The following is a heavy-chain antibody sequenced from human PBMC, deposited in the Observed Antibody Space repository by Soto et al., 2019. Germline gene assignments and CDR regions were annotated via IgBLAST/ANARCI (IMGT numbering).Heavy chain of an antibody. J-gene: IGHJ5*02. V-gene: IGHV1-8*01. CDR1: GSSFITYD. CDR3: ARVPASLDP. CDR2: MNPTIGRT. Sequence: QVQLVQSGAEVRKPGASVKVSCKASGSSFITYDINWVRQAAGHGLEWMGWMNPTIGRTGCAQKFQGRLTMTMDTSSSTAYMELSRLTSDETAVYYCARVPASLDPWGQGTLVTVSS.